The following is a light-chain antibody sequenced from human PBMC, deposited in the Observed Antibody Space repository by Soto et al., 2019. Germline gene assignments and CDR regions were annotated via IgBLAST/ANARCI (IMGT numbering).Light chain of an antibody. CDR3: QKYSSVIT. V-gene: IGKV1-27*01. CDR1: QGISCF. CDR2: GAS. Sequence: DIQMTQSPSSLSASVGDRVTITCRASQGISCFVAWYQQKPGKVPRLLISGASTLQSGVPSRFSGSGSGTDFTLTITSLQPEDVATYYCQKYSSVITFGQGTRLEIK. J-gene: IGKJ5*01.